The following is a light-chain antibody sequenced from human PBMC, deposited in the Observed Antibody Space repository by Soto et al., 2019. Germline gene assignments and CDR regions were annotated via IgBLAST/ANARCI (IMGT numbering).Light chain of an antibody. J-gene: IGKJ5*01. CDR1: QSISSY. Sequence: DIQMTQSPSSLCASVGHRVTITCRASQSISSYLNWYQQKPGKAPKLLIYAASSLQSGVPSRFSGSGSGTDFTLTISSLQPEDFATYYCQQNYSTPRITFGQGTRLEIK. CDR2: AAS. V-gene: IGKV1-39*01. CDR3: QQNYSTPRIT.